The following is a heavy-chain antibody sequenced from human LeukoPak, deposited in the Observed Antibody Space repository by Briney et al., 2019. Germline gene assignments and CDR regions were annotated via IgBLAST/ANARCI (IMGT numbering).Heavy chain of an antibody. V-gene: IGHV1-18*01. CDR1: GYTFTSYG. Sequence: ASVTVSCKASGYTFTSYGISWVRQAPGQGLEWMGWISAYNGNTNYAQKLQGRVTMTTDTSTSTAYMELRSLRSDDTAVYYCARMSKGITGNGRFYYFDYWGQGTLVTVSS. CDR2: ISAYNGNT. J-gene: IGHJ4*02. CDR3: ARMSKGITGNGRFYYFDY. D-gene: IGHD1-20*01.